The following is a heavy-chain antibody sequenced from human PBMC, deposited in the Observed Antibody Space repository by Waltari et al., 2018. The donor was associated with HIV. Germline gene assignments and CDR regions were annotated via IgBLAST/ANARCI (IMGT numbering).Heavy chain of an antibody. CDR2: INHSGST. D-gene: IGHD3-16*01. Sequence: QVQLQQWGAGLLKPSETLSLTCAVYGGSFSGYYWSWIRQPPGKGLEWIGEINHSGSTNYNPSLKSRVTISVDTSKNQFSLKLSSVTAADTAVYYCARGPERWGTTEDYWGQGTLVTVSS. CDR1: GGSFSGYY. J-gene: IGHJ4*02. V-gene: IGHV4-34*01. CDR3: ARGPERWGTTEDY.